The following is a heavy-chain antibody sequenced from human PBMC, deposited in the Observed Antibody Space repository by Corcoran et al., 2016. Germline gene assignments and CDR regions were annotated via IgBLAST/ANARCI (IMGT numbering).Heavy chain of an antibody. CDR2: ISASNGDT. V-gene: IGHV1-18*01. Sequence: QLVQSGAEVKKPGASVKISCKASGYTFTTYGFSWVRQAPGQGLEWMGWISASNGDTSYAQKLQGRVTMTIDTSTTTAYMELRSLRSDDTAVYYCAREPRWEQPRFDYWGQGTLVTVSS. D-gene: IGHD1-26*01. J-gene: IGHJ4*02. CDR1: GYTFTTYG. CDR3: AREPRWEQPRFDY.